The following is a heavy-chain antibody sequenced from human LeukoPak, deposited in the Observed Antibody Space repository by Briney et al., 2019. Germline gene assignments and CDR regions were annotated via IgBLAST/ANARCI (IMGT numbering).Heavy chain of an antibody. Sequence: PSETLSLTCTVSGGSISSGDYYWSWIRQPPGKGLEWIGYIYYSGSTYYNPSLKSRVTISVDTSKNQFSLKLTSVTAADTAVYYCARVDWASGTDYWGQGTLVTVSS. V-gene: IGHV4-30-4*01. CDR3: ARVDWASGTDY. CDR2: IYYSGST. J-gene: IGHJ4*02. CDR1: GGSISSGDYY. D-gene: IGHD3/OR15-3a*01.